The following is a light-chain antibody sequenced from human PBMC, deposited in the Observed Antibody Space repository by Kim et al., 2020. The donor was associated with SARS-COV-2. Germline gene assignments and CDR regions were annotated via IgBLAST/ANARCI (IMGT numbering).Light chain of an antibody. Sequence: ASVGDRVTITCRTSQSISNYLNCYQHKPGKAPKFLIYAASNLQSGVPSRFSGSGSGTDFTLTISSLQPEDFATYYCQQNYHTPLTFGGGTKVDIK. CDR1: QSISNY. V-gene: IGKV1-39*01. J-gene: IGKJ4*01. CDR3: QQNYHTPLT. CDR2: AAS.